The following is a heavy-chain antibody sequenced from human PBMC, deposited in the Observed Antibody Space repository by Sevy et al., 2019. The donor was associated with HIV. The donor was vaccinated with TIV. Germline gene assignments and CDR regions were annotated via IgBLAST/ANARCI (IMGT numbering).Heavy chain of an antibody. D-gene: IGHD5-12*01. CDR3: AGDGGYGYGMDV. V-gene: IGHV3-48*02. CDR1: GFTFSHYS. J-gene: IGHJ6*02. Sequence: GGSLRLSCAASGFTFSHYSMNWVRQAPGKGLEWVSYIMSGVNTIYQADSVKGRFSISRDNAKNSLYLQMNRLRDEDTAEYYCAGDGGYGYGMDVWGQGTTVTVSS. CDR2: IMSGVNTI.